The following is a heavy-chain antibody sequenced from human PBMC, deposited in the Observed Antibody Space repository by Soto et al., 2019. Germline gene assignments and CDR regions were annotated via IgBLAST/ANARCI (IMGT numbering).Heavy chain of an antibody. J-gene: IGHJ6*02. CDR3: ARHNYGMDV. V-gene: IGHV4-39*01. CDR1: GGSISSSSYY. Sequence: SETLSLTCTVSGGSISSSSYYWGWIRQPPGKGLEWIGSTYYSGSTYYNPSLKSRVTISVDTSKNQFSLKLSSVTAADTAVYYGARHNYGMDVWGQGTTVTVSS. CDR2: TYYSGST.